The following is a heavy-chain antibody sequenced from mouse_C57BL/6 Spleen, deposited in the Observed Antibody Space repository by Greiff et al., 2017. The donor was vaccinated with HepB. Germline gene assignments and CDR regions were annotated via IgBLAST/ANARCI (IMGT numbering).Heavy chain of an antibody. V-gene: IGHV5-4*01. CDR3: AREIYDGYHLGDY. CDR1: GFTFSSYA. CDR2: ISDGGSYT. Sequence: EVKLMESGGGLVKPGGSLKLSCAASGFTFSSYAMSWVRQTPEKRLEWVATISDGGSYTYYPDNVKGRFTISRDNAKNNLYLQMSHLKSEDTAMYYCAREIYDGYHLGDYWGQGTTLTVSS. D-gene: IGHD2-3*01. J-gene: IGHJ2*01.